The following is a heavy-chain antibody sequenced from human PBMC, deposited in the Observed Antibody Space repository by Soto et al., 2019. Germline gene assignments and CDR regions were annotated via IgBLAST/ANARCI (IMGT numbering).Heavy chain of an antibody. D-gene: IGHD3-16*02. V-gene: IGHV4-31*03. J-gene: IGHJ4*02. CDR1: GGSISSGGYY. CDR3: AREQRLGELSLDPTH. CDR2: IYYSGST. Sequence: QVQLQESGPGLVKPSQTLSLTCTVSGGSISSGGYYWSWIRQHPGKGLEWIGYIYYSGSTYYNPSLKGRVTISVDTSKNQFTLKLSSVTAADTAVYYCAREQRLGELSLDPTHWGQGTLVTVSS.